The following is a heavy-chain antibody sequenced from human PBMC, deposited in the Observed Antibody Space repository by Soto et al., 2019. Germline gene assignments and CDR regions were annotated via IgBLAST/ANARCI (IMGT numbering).Heavy chain of an antibody. CDR1: GFTFSSYG. CDR2: ISYDGSNK. J-gene: IGHJ6*02. CDR3: AKDQLLWFGELSYGMDV. Sequence: GGSLRLSCAASGFTFSSYGMHWVRQAPGKRLEWVAVISYDGSNKYYADSVKGRFTISRDNSKNTLYLQMNSLRAEDTAVYYCAKDQLLWFGELSYGMDVWGQGTTVTVSS. V-gene: IGHV3-30*18. D-gene: IGHD3-10*01.